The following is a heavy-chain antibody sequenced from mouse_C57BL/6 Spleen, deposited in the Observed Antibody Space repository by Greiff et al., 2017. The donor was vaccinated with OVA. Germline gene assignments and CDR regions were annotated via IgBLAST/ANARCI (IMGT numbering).Heavy chain of an antibody. CDR1: GYTFTSYG. J-gene: IGHJ3*01. CDR3: EGRGDGYPWFDY. CDR2: IYPRSGNT. D-gene: IGHD2-3*01. V-gene: IGHV1-81*01. Sequence: VQLQESGAELARPGASVKLSCKASGYTFTSYGISWVKQRPGQGLEWIGEIYPRSGNTNYNEKFKGKATLTADKSSSTAYMELSSLTSEDHAVYFCEGRGDGYPWFDYWGQGTLVTVSS.